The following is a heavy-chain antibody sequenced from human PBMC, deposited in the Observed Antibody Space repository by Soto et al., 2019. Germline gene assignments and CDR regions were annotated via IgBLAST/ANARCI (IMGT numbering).Heavy chain of an antibody. J-gene: IGHJ3*01. CDR2: LLYGGTT. CDR3: AYSTGWYRHDV. Sequence: QVQLQESGPGLVKPSGTLSLTRAVSGDSISSPKWWTWLRQPPGEGLEWIGGLLYGGTTNYNPSLKSRVTLSVDTSQNQFSLNLTSVTAADTAIYYCAYSTGWYRHDVWGQGTSVTVSS. V-gene: IGHV4-4*02. D-gene: IGHD6-19*01. CDR1: GDSISSPKW.